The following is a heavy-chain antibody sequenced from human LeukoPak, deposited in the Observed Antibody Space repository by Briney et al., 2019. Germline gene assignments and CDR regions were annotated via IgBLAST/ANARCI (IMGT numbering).Heavy chain of an antibody. J-gene: IGHJ4*02. Sequence: ASAKVSCKASGYTFTSYYIHWVRQAPGRGLEWMGIINPNGAGTTYAQKFQGRVTMTRDTSTSTVYMELSSLRSEDTAVYYCARDCMVGATRLYYFDYWGQGTLVTVSS. CDR1: GYTFTSYY. CDR3: ARDCMVGATRLYYFDY. D-gene: IGHD1-26*01. CDR2: INPNGAGT. V-gene: IGHV1-46*01.